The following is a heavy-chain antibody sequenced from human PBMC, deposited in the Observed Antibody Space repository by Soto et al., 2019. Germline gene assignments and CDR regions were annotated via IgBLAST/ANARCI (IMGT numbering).Heavy chain of an antibody. CDR1: GFTFSTYA. V-gene: IGHV3-30*03. D-gene: IGHD2-15*01. CDR2: MSYDGSNK. Sequence: QVQLEESGGGVVQPGRSLRLSCAASGFTFSTYAMHWVRQAPGKGLEWVAVMSYDGSNKYYADSVKGRFTISRDNSKNTLFLHMSSLRHEDTGVYYCARGESGAYLQYWGQGTLVTVSS. J-gene: IGHJ1*01. CDR3: ARGESGAYLQY.